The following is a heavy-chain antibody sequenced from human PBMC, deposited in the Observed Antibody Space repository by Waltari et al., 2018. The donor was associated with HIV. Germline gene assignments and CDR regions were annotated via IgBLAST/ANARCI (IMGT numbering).Heavy chain of an antibody. V-gene: IGHV1-3*01. CDR3: AMEKNIPEKYHGMDV. Sequence: QLQLVQSGAAVKKPGAAVTASCKASGYTSTSYSMHWERQAPGRRFEWMGWINAGNGNTKYSQKMQGRVTITRDTSASTAYMELTSLRSEDTAVYYCAMEKNIPEKYHGMDVWGQGTTVTVSS. D-gene: IGHD1-1*01. J-gene: IGHJ6*02. CDR1: GYTSTSYS. CDR2: INAGNGNT.